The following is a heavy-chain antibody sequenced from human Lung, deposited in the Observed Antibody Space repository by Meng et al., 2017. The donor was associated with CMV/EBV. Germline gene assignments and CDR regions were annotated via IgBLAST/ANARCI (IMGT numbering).Heavy chain of an antibody. CDR1: GFTFNTYW. Sequence: GEXXKISCVASGFTFNTYWMSWVRQAPGKGLEWVANIKQDGSEKYYVGSVKGRFTISRDNAKNSLYLQMNSLRAEDTAVYYCARDPRVKSYVVVPAASDYWGEGXMVTVS. D-gene: IGHD2-2*01. CDR3: ARDPRVKSYVVVPAASDY. J-gene: IGHJ4*02. CDR2: IKQDGSEK. V-gene: IGHV3-7*01.